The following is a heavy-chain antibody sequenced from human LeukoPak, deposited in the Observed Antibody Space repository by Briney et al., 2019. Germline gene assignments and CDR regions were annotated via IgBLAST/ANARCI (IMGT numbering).Heavy chain of an antibody. J-gene: IGHJ4*02. CDR1: GGSFSGYY. CDR3: ARGSVRYSSSWYSIVSYYFDY. D-gene: IGHD6-13*01. Sequence: PSKTLSLTCAVYGGSFSGYYWSWIRQPPGKGLEWIGEINHSGSTNYNPSLKSRVTISVDTSKNQFSLKLSSVTAADTAVYYCARGSVRYSSSWYSIVSYYFDYWGQGTLVTVSS. V-gene: IGHV4-34*01. CDR2: INHSGST.